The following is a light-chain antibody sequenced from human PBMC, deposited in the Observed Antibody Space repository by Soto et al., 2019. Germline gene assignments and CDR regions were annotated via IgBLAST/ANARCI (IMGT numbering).Light chain of an antibody. CDR1: SNNVGAYDY. CDR2: DVR. Sequence: QLVLTQPRSVSGSPGQSVTISCTGTSNNVGAYDYVSWYQQHPGKAPKLIIYDVRKWPSGVPDRFSGSKSGNTASLIISGLRAEDEADYYCCSYAGTYTWVFGGGTKLTVL. J-gene: IGLJ3*02. V-gene: IGLV2-11*01. CDR3: CSYAGTYTWV.